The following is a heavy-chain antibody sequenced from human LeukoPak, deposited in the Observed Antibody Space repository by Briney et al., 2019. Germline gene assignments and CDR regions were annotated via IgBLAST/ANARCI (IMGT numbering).Heavy chain of an antibody. V-gene: IGHV4-61*02. J-gene: IGHJ5*02. CDR1: GGSISSGSYY. Sequence: SETLSLTCTVSGGSISSGSYYWNWIRQPSGKGLEWIGRVYTSGNTKYTPSRKSRVTISIDPSKNQFSLKLSSVTAADTAVYYCARAHIAAAGTTYWFDPWGQGTLVTVSS. D-gene: IGHD6-13*01. CDR2: VYTSGNT. CDR3: ARAHIAAAGTTYWFDP.